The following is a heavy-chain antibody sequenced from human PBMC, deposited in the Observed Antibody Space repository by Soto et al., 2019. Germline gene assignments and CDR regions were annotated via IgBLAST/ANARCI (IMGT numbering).Heavy chain of an antibody. Sequence: EVQLVESGGGLVRPGGSLRLCCAASGFTVNSNYMSWVRQAPGKGLEWVSVIYSGGSTYYADSVKARFTISRDNSKNTRYLQMNSLRAEDTAVYYCARDMVRALDVWGQGTTVTVSS. V-gene: IGHV3-66*01. J-gene: IGHJ6*02. D-gene: IGHD3-10*01. CDR1: GFTVNSNY. CDR2: IYSGGST. CDR3: ARDMVRALDV.